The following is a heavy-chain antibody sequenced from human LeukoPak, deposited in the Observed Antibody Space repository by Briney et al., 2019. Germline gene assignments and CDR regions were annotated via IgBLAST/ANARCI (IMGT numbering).Heavy chain of an antibody. Sequence: PPETLSLTCAVYGGSFSGYYWSWIRQPPGKGLEWIGEINHSGSTNYNPSLKSRVTISVDTSKNQFSLKLSSVTAADTAVYYCARPYDFWSGYYAYWGQGTLVTVSS. V-gene: IGHV4-34*01. D-gene: IGHD3-3*01. CDR3: ARPYDFWSGYYAY. J-gene: IGHJ4*02. CDR1: GGSFSGYY. CDR2: INHSGST.